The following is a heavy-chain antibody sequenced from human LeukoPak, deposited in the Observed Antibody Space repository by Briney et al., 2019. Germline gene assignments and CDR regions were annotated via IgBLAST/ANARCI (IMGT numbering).Heavy chain of an antibody. Sequence: SETLCLTCTVSGGSISIGDYCWSWIRQPPGKGLEWIGRIYTSGSTNSNPSLTSRVTMSVDTAKNQFSLKLSSVTAADTAVYYCESSRLLWFGESQTLDYWGQGPLVTVSS. J-gene: IGHJ4*02. D-gene: IGHD3-10*01. CDR2: IYTSGST. V-gene: IGHV4-61*02. CDR3: ESSRLLWFGESQTLDY. CDR1: GGSISIGDYC.